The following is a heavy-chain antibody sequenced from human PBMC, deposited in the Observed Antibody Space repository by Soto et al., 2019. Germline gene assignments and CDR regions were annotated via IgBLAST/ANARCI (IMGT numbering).Heavy chain of an antibody. V-gene: IGHV3-23*01. D-gene: IGHD4-17*01. J-gene: IGHJ2*01. CDR2: IRYSGGSK. CDR1: GFTFHNYA. Sequence: PGGSLRLSCAASGFTFHNYAMSWVRQAPGKGLEWVSGIRYSGGSKYYTDSVKGQFTISRDNSKNTLYLQMNSLRAEDTAVYYCAKGPTVTTGSSWYFDLWGRGTLVTVSS. CDR3: AKGPTVTTGSSWYFDL.